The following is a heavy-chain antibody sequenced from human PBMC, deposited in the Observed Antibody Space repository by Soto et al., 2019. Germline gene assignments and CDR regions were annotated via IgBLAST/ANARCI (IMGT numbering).Heavy chain of an antibody. D-gene: IGHD2-2*01. J-gene: IGHJ6*01. CDR1: GFTFSSYG. CDR3: AKSRDAYNFYFYYGM. CDR2: ISYDGSNK. V-gene: IGHV3-30*18. Sequence: GGSLRLSCAASGFTFSSYGMHWVRQAPGKGLEWVAVISYDGSNKYCTDSVKGRFTISRDNSKNTLYLQVSSLRAEDTAVYYCAKSRDAYNFYFYYGM.